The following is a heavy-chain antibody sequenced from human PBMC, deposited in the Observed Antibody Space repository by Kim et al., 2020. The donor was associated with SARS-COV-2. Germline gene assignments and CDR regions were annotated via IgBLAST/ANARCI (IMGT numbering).Heavy chain of an antibody. Sequence: GGSLRLSCAASGFTFDDYAMHWVRQAPGKGLEWVSGLSWNSGSIGYADSVKGRFTISRDNAKNSLYLQMNSLRAEDTALYYCAKMPDDGYSSSWYDYWGQGALVTVSS. CDR2: LSWNSGSI. V-gene: IGHV3-9*01. CDR1: GFTFDDYA. D-gene: IGHD6-13*01. CDR3: AKMPDDGYSSSWYDY. J-gene: IGHJ4*02.